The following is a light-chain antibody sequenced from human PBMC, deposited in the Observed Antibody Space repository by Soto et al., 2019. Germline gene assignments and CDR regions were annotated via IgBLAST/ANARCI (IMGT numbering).Light chain of an antibody. CDR3: QQYDVYSK. Sequence: DIQMTQSPSTLSASVGDRVTITCRASQNIRSWLAWYQQKPGKAPKLLIYKASNLESAVPSRFSASGSGTEFTLTISSLQPDDFGTYYCQQYDVYSKFGQGTRVDVK. J-gene: IGKJ1*01. V-gene: IGKV1-5*03. CDR2: KAS. CDR1: QNIRSW.